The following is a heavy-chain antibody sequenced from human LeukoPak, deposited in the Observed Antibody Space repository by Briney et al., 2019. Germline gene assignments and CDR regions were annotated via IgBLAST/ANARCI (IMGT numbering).Heavy chain of an antibody. CDR1: GFTFSNSW. D-gene: IGHD2-15*01. CDR3: ARDGDITPTDV. CDR2: IWYDGSNK. Sequence: PGGSLRLSCAASGFTFSNSWMSWVRQAPGKGLEWVAVIWYDGSNKYYADSVKGRFTISRDNSKNTLYLQMNSLRAEDTAVYYCARDGDITPTDVWGQGTTVTVSS. J-gene: IGHJ6*02. V-gene: IGHV3-33*08.